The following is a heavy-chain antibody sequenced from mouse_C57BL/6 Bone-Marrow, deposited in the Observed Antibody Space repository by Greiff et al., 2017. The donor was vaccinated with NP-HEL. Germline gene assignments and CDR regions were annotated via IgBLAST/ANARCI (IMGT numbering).Heavy chain of an antibody. V-gene: IGHV1-69*01. J-gene: IGHJ3*01. CDR1: GYTFTSYW. CDR3: ARGVY. Sequence: VKLQQPGAELVMPGASVKLSCKASGYTFTSYWMHWVKQRPGQGLEWIGEIDPSDSYTNYNQKFKGKSTLTVDKSSSTAYMQLSSLTSEDSAVYYCARGVYWGQGTLVTVSA. CDR2: IDPSDSYT.